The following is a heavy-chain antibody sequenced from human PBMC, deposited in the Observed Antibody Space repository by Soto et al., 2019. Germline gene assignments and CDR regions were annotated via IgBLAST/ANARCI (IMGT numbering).Heavy chain of an antibody. Sequence: GGSLRLSCAASGSRFTFSSYAMSWVRQAPGKGLEWVSAISGSGGSTYYADSVKGRFTISRDNSKNTLYLQMNSLRAEDTAVYYCAKGGVVVVVAAMWYWGQGTLVTVSS. CDR3: AKGGVVVVVAAMWY. CDR1: GSRFTFSSYA. V-gene: IGHV3-23*01. CDR2: ISGSGGST. J-gene: IGHJ4*02. D-gene: IGHD2-15*01.